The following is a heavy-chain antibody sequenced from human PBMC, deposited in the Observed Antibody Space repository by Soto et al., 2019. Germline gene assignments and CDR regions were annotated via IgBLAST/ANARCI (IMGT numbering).Heavy chain of an antibody. D-gene: IGHD3-9*01. CDR2: INHSGSA. J-gene: IGHJ4*02. V-gene: IGHV4-34*01. CDR1: GGSFIGYY. CDR3: ARLEGLATISYYFDF. Sequence: SETLSLTCAVYGGSFIGYYCSWIRQPPGKGLEWIGEINHSGSANYNPSLKTRVTISLDTSNSQCSLKLTSVTAADSAVYFCARLEGLATISYYFDFWGPGALVTVS.